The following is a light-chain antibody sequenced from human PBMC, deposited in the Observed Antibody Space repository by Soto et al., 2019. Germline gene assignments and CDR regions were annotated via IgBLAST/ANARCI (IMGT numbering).Light chain of an antibody. CDR1: RTVDGNY. CDR3: QHYGSSWT. Sequence: PGTSATLTCRASRTVDGNYLAWYQQKPGQAPRLLIYGASSRATGIPDRFSGSGSGTDFTLTISRLEPEDFAVYYCQHYGSSWTFGQGTKVDIK. CDR2: GAS. J-gene: IGKJ1*01. V-gene: IGKV3-20*01.